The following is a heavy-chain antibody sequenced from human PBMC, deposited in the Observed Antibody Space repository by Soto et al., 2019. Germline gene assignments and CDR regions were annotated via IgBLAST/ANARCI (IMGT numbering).Heavy chain of an antibody. J-gene: IGHJ3*02. V-gene: IGHV1-69*02. CDR3: ARPVYDSSGRDAFDI. D-gene: IGHD3-22*01. Sequence: QVQLVQSGAEVKKPGSAVKVSCKASGGTFSSYTISWVRQAPGQGLEWMGRIIPILGIANYAQKFQGRVTITAEKSTSTAYMELSSLRSEDTAVYYCARPVYDSSGRDAFDIWGQGTMVTVSS. CDR2: IIPILGIA. CDR1: GGTFSSYT.